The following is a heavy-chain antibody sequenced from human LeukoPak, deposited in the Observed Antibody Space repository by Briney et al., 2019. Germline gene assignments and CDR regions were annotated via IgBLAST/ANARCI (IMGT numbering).Heavy chain of an antibody. CDR1: GGTFSSYA. CDR3: ATVGRDYYGSGSYYKPLSFHFDI. V-gene: IGHV1-69*04. J-gene: IGHJ3*02. CDR2: IIPILGIA. Sequence: SVKVSCKASGGTFSSYAISWVRQAPGQGLEWMGRIIPILGIANYAQKFQGRVTMTEDTSTDTAYMELSSLRSEDTAVYYCATVGRDYYGSGSYYKPLSFHFDIWGQGTMVTVSS. D-gene: IGHD3-10*01.